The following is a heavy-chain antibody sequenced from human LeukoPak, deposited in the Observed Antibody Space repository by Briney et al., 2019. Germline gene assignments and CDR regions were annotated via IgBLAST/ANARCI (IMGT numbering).Heavy chain of an antibody. CDR2: IIPIFGTA. J-gene: IGHJ5*02. V-gene: IGHV1-69*05. Sequence: ASVKVSCRASGGTFSSYAISWVRQAPGQGLEWMGGIIPIFGTANYAQKFQGRVTITTDESTSTAYMELSSLRSEDTAVYYCARGSTGGLDPWGQGTLVTVSS. CDR3: ARGSTGGLDP. CDR1: GGTFSSYA. D-gene: IGHD3-16*01.